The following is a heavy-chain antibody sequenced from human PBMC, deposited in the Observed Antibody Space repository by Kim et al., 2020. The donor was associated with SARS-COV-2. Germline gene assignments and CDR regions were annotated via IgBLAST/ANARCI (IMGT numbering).Heavy chain of an antibody. V-gene: IGHV3-33*01. CDR1: GFTFTNHA. J-gene: IGHJ4*02. Sequence: GGSLRLSCSASGFTFTNHAMHWLRQAPGKGPEWVAVIGHDGGDTFYSHSAKGRFTISRDNSKNILYLQLNSLGVEDTAVYYCARGGIVVLVHPPDSWGLGTLVTVSS. CDR3: ARGGIVVLVHPPDS. CDR2: IGHDGGDT. D-gene: IGHD2-15*01.